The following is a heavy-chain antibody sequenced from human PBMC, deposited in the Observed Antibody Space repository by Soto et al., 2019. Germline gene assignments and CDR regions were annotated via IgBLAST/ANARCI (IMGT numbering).Heavy chain of an antibody. D-gene: IGHD2-2*01. CDR1: GFTFSSYG. Sequence: QVQLVESGGGVVQPGRSLRLSCAASGFTFSSYGMHWVRQAPGKGLEWVAVIWYDGSNKYYADSVKGRFTISRDNSKKTLHLKMMSLRAEDTAVYYGAGGVVHAAIVGAEWFDRWGQGTMVTVSS. CDR3: AGGVVHAAIVGAEWFDR. CDR2: IWYDGSNK. V-gene: IGHV3-33*01. J-gene: IGHJ5*02.